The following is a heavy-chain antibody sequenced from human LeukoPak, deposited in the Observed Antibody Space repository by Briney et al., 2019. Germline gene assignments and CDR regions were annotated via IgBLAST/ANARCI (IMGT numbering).Heavy chain of an antibody. Sequence: SSETLSLTCGVSGVSVSRSSYYWGWIRQPPGKGLEWIGSIYYSGSTYYNPSLKSRVTISVDTSKNQFSLKLSSVTAADTAVYYCARHEYSSSYFDYWGQGTLVTVSS. V-gene: IGHV4-39*01. CDR2: IYYSGST. CDR1: GVSVSRSSYY. D-gene: IGHD6-6*01. J-gene: IGHJ4*02. CDR3: ARHEYSSSYFDY.